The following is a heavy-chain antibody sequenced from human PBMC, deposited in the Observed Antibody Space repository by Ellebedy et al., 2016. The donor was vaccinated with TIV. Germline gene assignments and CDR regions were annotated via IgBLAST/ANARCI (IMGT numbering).Heavy chain of an antibody. CDR3: AGAPMDY. Sequence: GESLKISCAASGFTFNTYAIHWVRQAPGKGLDWVALISYDGSNKYYAGSVKGRFSISRDNSKKTLYLQMNSLRVEDSASYYCAGAPMDYWGQGTLVTVSS. CDR2: ISYDGSNK. J-gene: IGHJ4*02. CDR1: GFTFNTYA. V-gene: IGHV3-30-3*01.